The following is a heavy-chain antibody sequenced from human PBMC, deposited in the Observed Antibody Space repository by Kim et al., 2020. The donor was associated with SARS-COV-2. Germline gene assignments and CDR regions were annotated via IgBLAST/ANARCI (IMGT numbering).Heavy chain of an antibody. CDR1: GFSVADTY. D-gene: IGHD3-16*02. Sequence: GGSLRLSCSASGFSVADTYINWVRQAPGGGLEWIAVIYLVGSTYFADSVKGRFTISRDKSTNTVYLEMNSLRVEDTSVYYCARDLRRSSIDYHFGMDVWGPGTTVTVYS. J-gene: IGHJ6*02. V-gene: IGHV3-53*01. CDR3: ARDLRRSSIDYHFGMDV. CDR2: IYLVGST.